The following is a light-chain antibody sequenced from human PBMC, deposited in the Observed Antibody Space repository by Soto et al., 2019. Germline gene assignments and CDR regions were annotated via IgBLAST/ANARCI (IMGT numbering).Light chain of an antibody. Sequence: DIQMTQSPSTLSASVGDRVTITCRASQSISSWLAWYQQKPGKAPKLLIYDASSLESGVPSRFSGSGSGTEFTLNIRSLQPDDFATYYCQQYNSYPLTFGGGTKVDIK. CDR1: QSISSW. V-gene: IGKV1-5*01. CDR3: QQYNSYPLT. CDR2: DAS. J-gene: IGKJ4*01.